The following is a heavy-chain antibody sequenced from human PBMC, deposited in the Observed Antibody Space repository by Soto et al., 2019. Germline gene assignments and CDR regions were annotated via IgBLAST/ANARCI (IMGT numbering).Heavy chain of an antibody. CDR1: GFTLSSYW. D-gene: IGHD1-7*01. CDR3: ASYNWNYDFDY. V-gene: IGHV3-74*01. Sequence: GGSLRLSCAASGFTLSSYWMHWVRQAPGKGLVWVSRINSDGSSTSYADSVKGRFTISRDNAKNTLYLQMNSLRAEDTAVYYCASYNWNYDFDYWGQGTLVTVSS. J-gene: IGHJ4*02. CDR2: INSDGSST.